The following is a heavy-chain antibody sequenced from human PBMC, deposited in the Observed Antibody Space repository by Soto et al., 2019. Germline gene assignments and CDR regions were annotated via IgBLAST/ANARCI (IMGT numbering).Heavy chain of an antibody. CDR1: GLAFSRYS. CDR3: AREGLYDSSGYYPYYFDY. CDR2: ISSSGSII. Sequence: EVKLVESGGGLVQPGGSLRLSCAASGLAFSRYSMNWVRQAPGKGLEWIAYISSSGSIISYSDSVKGRFTISRDNDNDSLYLQMNSLREEDAAVYFCAREGLYDSSGYYPYYFDYWGLGTLVTVSS. V-gene: IGHV3-48*02. D-gene: IGHD3-22*01. J-gene: IGHJ4*02.